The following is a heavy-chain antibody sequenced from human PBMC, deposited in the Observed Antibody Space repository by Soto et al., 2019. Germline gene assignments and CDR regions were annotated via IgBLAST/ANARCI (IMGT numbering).Heavy chain of an antibody. CDR1: GFTFGDYA. Sequence: PGGSLRLSCTTSGFTFGDYAMSWFRQAPWKWLEWVGFIRIKSFGGTPQYAASVKGRFTISRDDSKSIAYLQLNSLKTEDTALYYCSRQFYDFSSGYYLYYFDYWGQGALVTVYS. CDR3: SRQFYDFSSGYYLYYFDY. CDR2: IRIKSFGGTP. D-gene: IGHD3-3*01. V-gene: IGHV3-49*03. J-gene: IGHJ4*01.